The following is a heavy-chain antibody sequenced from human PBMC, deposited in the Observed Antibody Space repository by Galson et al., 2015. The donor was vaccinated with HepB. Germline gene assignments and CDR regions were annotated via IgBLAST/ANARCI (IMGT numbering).Heavy chain of an antibody. CDR2: IYYSGST. Sequence: ETLSLTCTVSGGSISSSFWSWIRQPPGKGPEWIGYIYYSGSTSYNPSLKSRVTISVDTSKDQFSLNLSSVTAADTAVYYCASQTYYYSGMDVWGPGTTVTVSS. J-gene: IGHJ6*02. CDR1: GGSISSSF. V-gene: IGHV4-59*01. CDR3: ASQTYYYSGMDV.